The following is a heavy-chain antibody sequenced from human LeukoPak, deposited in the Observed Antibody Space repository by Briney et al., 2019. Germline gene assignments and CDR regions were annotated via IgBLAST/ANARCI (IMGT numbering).Heavy chain of an antibody. V-gene: IGHV3-20*04. CDR3: ARLNVLAAGPNWFDP. J-gene: IGHJ5*02. D-gene: IGHD3-3*02. Sequence: PGGSLRLSCAASGFTFDDYGMSWVRQAPGKGLEWVSGINWNGGSTGYADSVKGRFTFSRDNAKNSLYLQMNGLRDEDTAVYYCARLNVLAAGPNWFDPWGQGTLVTVSS. CDR2: INWNGGST. CDR1: GFTFDDYG.